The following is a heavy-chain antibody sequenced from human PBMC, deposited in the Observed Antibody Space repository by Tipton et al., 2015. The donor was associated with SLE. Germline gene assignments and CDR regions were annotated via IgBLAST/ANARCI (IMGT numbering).Heavy chain of an antibody. CDR3: ARLTGEYWYFDL. CDR2: IYYSGST. Sequence: TLSLTCTVSGGSISSSTYYWSWIRQPPGKGLEWIGYIYYSGSTNYNPSLKSRVTISVDTSKNQFSLKLSSVTAADTAVYYCARLTGEYWYFDLWGRGTLVTVSS. V-gene: IGHV4-61*01. J-gene: IGHJ2*01. CDR1: GGSISSSTYY. D-gene: IGHD7-27*01.